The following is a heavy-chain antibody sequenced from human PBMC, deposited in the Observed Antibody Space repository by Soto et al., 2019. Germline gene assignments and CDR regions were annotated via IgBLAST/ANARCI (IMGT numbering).Heavy chain of an antibody. J-gene: IGHJ5*02. CDR1: GFTFSSYA. CDR2: ISYDGSNK. V-gene: IGHV3-30-3*01. Sequence: GGSLRLSCAASGFTFSSYAMHWVRQAPGKGLEWVAVISYDGSNKYYADSVKGRFTISRDNSKNTLYLQMNSLRAEDTAVYYCAREALSRVVVVAAKLVWFDPWGQGTLVTVS. D-gene: IGHD2-15*01. CDR3: AREALSRVVVVAAKLVWFDP.